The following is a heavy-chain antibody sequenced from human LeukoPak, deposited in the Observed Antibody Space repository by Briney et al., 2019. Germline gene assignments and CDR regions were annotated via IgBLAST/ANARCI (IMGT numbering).Heavy chain of an antibody. CDR3: ARLGNHYYYYYMDV. J-gene: IGHJ6*03. D-gene: IGHD4-23*01. V-gene: IGHV3-48*04. Sequence: GGSLRLSCAASGLTFSSYSMNWVRQAPGKGLEWVSYISSSSSTIYYADSVKGRFTISRDNAKNSLYLQMNSLRAEDTAVYYCARLGNHYYYYYMDVWGKGTTVTVSS. CDR2: ISSSSSTI. CDR1: GLTFSSYS.